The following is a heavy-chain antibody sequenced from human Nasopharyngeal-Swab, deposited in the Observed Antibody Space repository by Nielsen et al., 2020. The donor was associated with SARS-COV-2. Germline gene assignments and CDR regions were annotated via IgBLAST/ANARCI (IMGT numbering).Heavy chain of an antibody. D-gene: IGHD6-13*01. CDR3: ARAGSQHLLYYFDY. CDR1: GFTVSSNY. Sequence: GGSLRLSCAASGFTVSSNYMSWVRQAPGKGLEWVSVMYSDGTIYYADPVKGRFTISRDISKNTLYLQMNSLRAEDTAVYYCARAGSQHLLYYFDYWGQGTLVTVSS. CDR2: MYSDGTI. J-gene: IGHJ4*02. V-gene: IGHV3-53*01.